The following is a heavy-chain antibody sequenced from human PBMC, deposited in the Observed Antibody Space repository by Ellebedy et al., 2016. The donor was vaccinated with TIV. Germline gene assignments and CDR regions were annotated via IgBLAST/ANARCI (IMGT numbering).Heavy chain of an antibody. Sequence: GESLKISCAASGFTFSSYGMHWVRQAPGKGLEWVAVIWYDGSNKYYADSVKGRFTISRDNSKNTLYLQMNSLRAEDTAVYYCARGYYSGYYYNGMDVWGQGTRSPSP. CDR3: ARGYYSGYYYNGMDV. J-gene: IGHJ6*02. V-gene: IGHV3-33*08. CDR1: GFTFSSYG. CDR2: IWYDGSNK. D-gene: IGHD3-10*01.